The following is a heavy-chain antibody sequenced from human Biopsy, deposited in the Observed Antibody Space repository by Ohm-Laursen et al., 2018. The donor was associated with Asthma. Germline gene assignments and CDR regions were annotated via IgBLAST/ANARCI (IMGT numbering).Heavy chain of an antibody. D-gene: IGHD2-15*01. V-gene: IGHV4-59*01. CDR2: IHYSGST. CDR3: AGFCSGGNCPDH. CDR1: GVSIRSYY. J-gene: IGHJ4*02. Sequence: SETLSLTCIVSGVSIRSYYWTWIRQPPGKGLEWIGNIHYSGSTYSNPSLKSRVTISIDTSKKQISLRLSSVIAADTAVYCCAGFCSGGNCPDHWGQGTLVTVSS.